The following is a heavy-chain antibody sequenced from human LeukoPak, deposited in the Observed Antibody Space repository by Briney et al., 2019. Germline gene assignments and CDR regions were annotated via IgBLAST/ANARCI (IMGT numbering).Heavy chain of an antibody. V-gene: IGHV1-24*01. CDR2: FDPEDGET. CDR3: ATLGEVDWYFDL. D-gene: IGHD3-10*01. J-gene: IGHJ2*01. CDR1: GYTLTELS. Sequence: ASVKVSCKVSGYTLTELSMHWVRQDPGKGLEWMGGFDPEDGETICAQKFQGRVTMTEDTSTDTAYMELSSLRSEDTAVYYCATLGEVDWYFDLWGRGTLVTVSS.